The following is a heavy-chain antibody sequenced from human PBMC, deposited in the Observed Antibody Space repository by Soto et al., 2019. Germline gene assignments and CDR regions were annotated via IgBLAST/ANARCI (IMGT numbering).Heavy chain of an antibody. CDR3: ARDLDYYGSGSYYFHYGMDV. CDR1: GYTFTGYY. V-gene: IGHV1-2*04. D-gene: IGHD3-10*01. CDR2: INPNSGGT. J-gene: IGHJ6*02. Sequence: GASVKVSCKASGYTFTGYYMHWVRQAPGQGLEWMGWINPNSGGTNYAQKFQGWVTMTRDTSISTAYMELSRLSFDDTVVYYCARDLDYYGSGSYYFHYGMDVWGQGTTVTVSS.